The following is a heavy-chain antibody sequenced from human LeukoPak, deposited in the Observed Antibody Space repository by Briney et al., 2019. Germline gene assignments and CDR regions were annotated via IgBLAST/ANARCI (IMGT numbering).Heavy chain of an antibody. V-gene: IGHV3-33*06. Sequence: GGSLRLSCAASGFTFSSYGMLWVRQAPGKGLEWVAVIWYGGSNKYYADSVKGRFTISRDNSKNTLYLQMNRLRAEDTAVYYCAKDLRYSSSSGFDYWGQGTLVTVS. D-gene: IGHD6-6*01. J-gene: IGHJ4*02. CDR3: AKDLRYSSSSGFDY. CDR1: GFTFSSYG. CDR2: IWYGGSNK.